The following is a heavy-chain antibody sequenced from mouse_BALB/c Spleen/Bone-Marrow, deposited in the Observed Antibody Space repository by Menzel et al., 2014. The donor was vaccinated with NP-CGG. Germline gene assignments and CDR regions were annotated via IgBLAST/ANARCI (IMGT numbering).Heavy chain of an antibody. CDR3: ARRYGHYWYFDV. V-gene: IGHV1-69*01. Sequence: QVQLQQSGAGLVMPGASVKMSCKASGYTFTDYWMHWVKQRPGQGLEWIGAIDTSDSYTTYNQNFKDKATLTVDESSSTAYMQFSSLTSEDSAVYYCARRYGHYWYFDVWGAGTTVTVSS. CDR1: GYTFTDYW. D-gene: IGHD2-10*02. CDR2: IDTSDSYT. J-gene: IGHJ1*01.